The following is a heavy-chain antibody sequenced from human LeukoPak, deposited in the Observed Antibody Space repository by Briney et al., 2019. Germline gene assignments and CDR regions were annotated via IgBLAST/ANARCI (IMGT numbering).Heavy chain of an antibody. Sequence: GGSLRLSCTVSGFSVSTSGMSWVRQAQGKGLQTISAISVDGESAYYADSVEGRFIISRDNSKNTLYLQMNSLRVEDTAVYYCAQGYSSGWYPHWGQGSLVSVSS. J-gene: IGHJ4*02. V-gene: IGHV3-23*01. D-gene: IGHD6-19*01. CDR1: GFSVSTSG. CDR3: AQGYSSGWYPH. CDR2: ISVDGESA.